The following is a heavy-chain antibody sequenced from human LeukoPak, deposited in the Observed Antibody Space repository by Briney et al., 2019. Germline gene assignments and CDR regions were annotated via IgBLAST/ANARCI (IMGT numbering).Heavy chain of an antibody. Sequence: SETLSLTCAVYGGSFSGYYWSWIRRPPGKGLEWIGEINHSGSTNYNPSLKSRVTISVDTSKNQFSLKLSSVTAADTAVYYCARGPRGIAAADKPFDPLGQGTLVTVSS. CDR3: ARGPRGIAAADKPFDP. CDR1: GGSFSGYY. V-gene: IGHV4-34*01. D-gene: IGHD6-25*01. J-gene: IGHJ5*02. CDR2: INHSGST.